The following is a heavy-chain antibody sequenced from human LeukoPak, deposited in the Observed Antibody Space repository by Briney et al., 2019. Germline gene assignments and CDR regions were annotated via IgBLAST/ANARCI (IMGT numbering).Heavy chain of an antibody. V-gene: IGHV3-23*01. J-gene: IGHJ4*02. CDR2: ISDSGGDT. CDR3: ARGADFGDY. Sequence: GGTLRLSCAASGFTFSKSPMTWVRQALGKGLEWVSTISDSGGDTYHADSVKGRFTISRDNAKNTLYLQMNSLRAEDTAVYYCARGADFGDYWGQGTLVTVTS. D-gene: IGHD3-10*01. CDR1: GFTFSKSP.